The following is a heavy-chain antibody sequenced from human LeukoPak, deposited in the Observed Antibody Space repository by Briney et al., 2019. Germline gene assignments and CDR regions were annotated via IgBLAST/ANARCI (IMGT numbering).Heavy chain of an antibody. CDR2: VYTSGST. V-gene: IGHV4-4*07. D-gene: IGHD3-22*01. CDR1: GGSINNYY. J-gene: IGHJ3*02. CDR3: ARDFEGYYDSSGYRDAFDI. Sequence: SETLSLTCTVSGGSINNYYWTWIRQPAGKGLEWIGRVYTSGSTNYNPSLKSRVTMSVDTSKNQFSLKLSSVTAADTAVYYCARDFEGYYDSSGYRDAFDIWGQGTKVTVSS.